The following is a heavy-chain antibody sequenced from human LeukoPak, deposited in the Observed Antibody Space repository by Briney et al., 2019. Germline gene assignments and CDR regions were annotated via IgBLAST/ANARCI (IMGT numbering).Heavy chain of an antibody. CDR1: GFTFSKYG. CDR3: AKDLIHVLRYFDWLSVAGFDY. J-gene: IGHJ4*02. D-gene: IGHD3-9*01. CDR2: ISGSGGST. Sequence: GGSLRLSCAASGFTFSKYGMSWVRQAPGKGLEWVSAISGSGGSTYYADSVKGRFTISRDNSKNTLYLQMNSLRAEDTAVYYCAKDLIHVLRYFDWLSVAGFDYWGQGTLVTVSS. V-gene: IGHV3-23*01.